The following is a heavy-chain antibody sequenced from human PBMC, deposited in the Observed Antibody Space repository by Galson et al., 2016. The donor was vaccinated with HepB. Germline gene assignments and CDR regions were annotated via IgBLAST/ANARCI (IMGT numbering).Heavy chain of an antibody. CDR2: IWYDGSNK. Sequence: SLRLSCAASGFTFSNYGMHWVRQAPGKGLEWVAVIWYDGSNKYYADSVKGRFTISRDNSKNTLYMQMNSLRADDTAVYYCARGSLRFVYGDTFDYWGQGTLVTVSA. D-gene: IGHD4-17*01. CDR3: ARGSLRFVYGDTFDY. J-gene: IGHJ4*02. CDR1: GFTFSNYG. V-gene: IGHV3-33*01.